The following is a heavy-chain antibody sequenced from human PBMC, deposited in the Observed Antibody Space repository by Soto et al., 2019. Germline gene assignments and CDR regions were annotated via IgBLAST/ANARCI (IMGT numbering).Heavy chain of an antibody. CDR2: ISYDGSNQ. J-gene: IGHJ4*02. V-gene: IGHV3-30*18. CDR3: AKDQASGQGSFDA. Sequence: LRFSCAASGVTFDIYGMHGVRQAPDKGLEWVALISYDGSNQYYADSVKGRFTISRDNSKNTLFLQMNSLRADDTAVYYCAKDQASGQGSFDAWGQGTLVTVSS. CDR1: GVTFDIYG.